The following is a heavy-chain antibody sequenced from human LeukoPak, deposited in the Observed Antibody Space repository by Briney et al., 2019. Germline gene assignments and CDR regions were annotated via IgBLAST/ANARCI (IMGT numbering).Heavy chain of an antibody. Sequence: TGGSLRLSCATSGFTFSNAWMNWVRQAPAKGLEWVGRIRSSSDGGTIDYAAPVKGRFTLSRDDSKTTLYLQMNSLQTEDTAVYYCATDFYDSTWGQGTLVTVSS. CDR3: ATDFYDST. V-gene: IGHV3-15*07. D-gene: IGHD3-22*01. J-gene: IGHJ5*02. CDR2: IRSSSDGGTI. CDR1: GFTFSNAW.